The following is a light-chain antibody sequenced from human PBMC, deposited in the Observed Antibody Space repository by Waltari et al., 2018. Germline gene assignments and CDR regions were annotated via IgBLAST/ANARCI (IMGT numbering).Light chain of an antibody. CDR1: QGISSC. V-gene: IGKV1D-16*01. CDR3: QQYGSSPRT. Sequence: DIQMTQSPSSLSASVGDRVTITCRASQGISSCLAWYQQKPGKAPELLIYAASSFQSGVPSRFSGSGSGTDFTLTISRLEPEDFAVFYCQQYGSSPRTFGQGTTVEIK. J-gene: IGKJ1*01. CDR2: AAS.